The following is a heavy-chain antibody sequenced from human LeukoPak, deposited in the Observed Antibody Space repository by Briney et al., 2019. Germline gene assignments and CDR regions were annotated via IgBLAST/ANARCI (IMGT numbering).Heavy chain of an antibody. J-gene: IGHJ4*02. CDR1: GYTFTGYY. V-gene: IGHV1-2*02. D-gene: IGHD3-10*01. Sequence: ASVKVSCKASGYTFTGYYMHWVRQAPGQGLEWMGWINPNSGGTNYAQKFQGRVTMTRDTSISTAYMELSRLRSDDTAVYYCARDGPYGSGSPWYWGQGTLVTVSS. CDR3: ARDGPYGSGSPWY. CDR2: INPNSGGT.